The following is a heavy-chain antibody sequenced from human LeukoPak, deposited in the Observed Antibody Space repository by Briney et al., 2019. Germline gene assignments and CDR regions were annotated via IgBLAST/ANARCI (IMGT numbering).Heavy chain of an antibody. CDR2: IITIFGTA. D-gene: IGHD4-23*01. V-gene: IGHV1-69*13. CDR3: ARGPGPYGGNGEFDY. Sequence: ASVKVSCKASGGTFSSYAISWVRQAPGQGLEWMGGIITIFGTANYAQKFQGRVTITADESTSTAYMELSSLRSEDTAVYYCARGPGPYGGNGEFDYWGQGTLVTVSS. CDR1: GGTFSSYA. J-gene: IGHJ4*02.